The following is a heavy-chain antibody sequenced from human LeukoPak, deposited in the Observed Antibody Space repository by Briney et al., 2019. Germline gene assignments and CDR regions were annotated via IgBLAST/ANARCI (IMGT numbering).Heavy chain of an antibody. CDR1: GGSISNIY. Sequence: SETLSLTCSISGGSISNIYWSWIRQPPGKGLEWIGYIYYTGSTSYNPSLKSRVTISLDKSKNQFSLKLTSVTAADTAVYYCARLYSSSSRIRRGDAFDIWGQGTMVTVSS. V-gene: IGHV4-59*08. D-gene: IGHD6-6*01. CDR2: IYYTGST. J-gene: IGHJ3*02. CDR3: ARLYSSSSRIRRGDAFDI.